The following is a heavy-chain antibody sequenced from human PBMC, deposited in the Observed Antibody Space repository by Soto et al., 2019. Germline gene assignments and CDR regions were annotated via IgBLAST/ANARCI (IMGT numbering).Heavy chain of an antibody. V-gene: IGHV1-3*01. CDR1: GYTFTSYA. J-gene: IGHJ4*02. D-gene: IGHD3-10*01. CDR2: INVGNGNI. CDR3: ARGDGPGSWLIDY. Sequence: ASVKVSCKASGYTFTSYAMHWVRQAPGQRLEWMGCINVGNGNIQYSQKFQDRLSISMDTSANTVYMELSSLTSEDTATYYCARGDGPGSWLIDYWGQGALVTVSS.